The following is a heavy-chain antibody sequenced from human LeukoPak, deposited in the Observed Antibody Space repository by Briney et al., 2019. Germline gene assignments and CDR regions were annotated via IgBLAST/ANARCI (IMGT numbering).Heavy chain of an antibody. Sequence: WASVKVSCKGSGNTFTDLSMNWVRQAPGKGLEWMGGFDPEDVETIYAQKFQGRVTMTEDTSTATAYMDLSSLRPDDTAVYYCATDFYRGRQFDYWGQGTLVTVSS. CDR1: GNTFTDLS. V-gene: IGHV1-24*01. J-gene: IGHJ4*02. CDR3: ATDFYRGRQFDY. CDR2: FDPEDVET. D-gene: IGHD2/OR15-2a*01.